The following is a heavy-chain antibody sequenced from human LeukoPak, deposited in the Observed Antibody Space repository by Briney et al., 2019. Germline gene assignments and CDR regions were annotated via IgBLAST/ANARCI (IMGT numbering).Heavy chain of an antibody. CDR1: GFDFSTYR. CDR3: ARVGRSGGTGDY. Sequence: GSLRLSCPASGFDFSTYRIDWVRPAPGKGIELDSYISCSSSLIYHADSVKGRFTISRDNAKNSLDLQMNSLRADDMVVYYCARVGRSGGTGDYWGQGTLVTVSS. D-gene: IGHD3-3*01. CDR2: ISCSSSLI. J-gene: IGHJ4*02. V-gene: IGHV3-48*04.